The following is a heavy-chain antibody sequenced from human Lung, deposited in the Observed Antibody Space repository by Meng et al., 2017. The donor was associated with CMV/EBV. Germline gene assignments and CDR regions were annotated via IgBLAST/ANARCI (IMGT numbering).Heavy chain of an antibody. CDR3: AREPGDRYDFWSGYAFDI. Sequence: GGSLRLSCAASGFTFSSYWMSWVRQAPGKGLEWVANIKQDGSEKYYVDSVKGRFTISRDNAKNSLYLQMNSLRAEDTAVYYCAREPGDRYDFWSGYAFDIWGQGTMVTFSS. CDR2: IKQDGSEK. V-gene: IGHV3-7*01. CDR1: GFTFSSYW. D-gene: IGHD3-3*01. J-gene: IGHJ3*02.